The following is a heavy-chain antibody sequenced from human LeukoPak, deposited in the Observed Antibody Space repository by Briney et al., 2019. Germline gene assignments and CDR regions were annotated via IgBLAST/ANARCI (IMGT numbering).Heavy chain of an antibody. Sequence: EASVKVSCKASGGTFSSYAISWVRQAPGQGLEWMGRIIPILGIANYAQKFQGRVTMTEDTSTDTAYMELSSLRSEDTAVYYCATDSITAQGSFDYWGQGTLVTVSS. J-gene: IGHJ4*02. V-gene: IGHV1-69*04. D-gene: IGHD2-2*01. CDR2: IIPILGIA. CDR1: GGTFSSYA. CDR3: ATDSITAQGSFDY.